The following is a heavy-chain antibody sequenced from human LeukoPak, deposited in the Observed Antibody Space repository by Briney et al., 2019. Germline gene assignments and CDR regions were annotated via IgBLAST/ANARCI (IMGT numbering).Heavy chain of an antibody. CDR2: IYYSGST. D-gene: IGHD2-21*01. J-gene: IGHJ4*02. CDR1: GDSISSYY. Sequence: SETLSLTCTVSGDSISSYYWSWIRQPPGKGLEWIGYIYYSGSTNYNPSLKSRVTISVDKSKSHFSLKVTSVTAADTAVYYCARVVGNTNFDSWGQGALVTVSS. V-gene: IGHV4-59*12. CDR3: ARVVGNTNFDS.